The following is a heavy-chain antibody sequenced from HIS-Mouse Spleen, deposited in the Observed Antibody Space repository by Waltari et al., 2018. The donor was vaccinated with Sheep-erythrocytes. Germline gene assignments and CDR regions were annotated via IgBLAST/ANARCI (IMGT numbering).Heavy chain of an antibody. V-gene: IGHV4-34*01. D-gene: IGHD2-2*01. CDR3: ARGGAWGYCSSTSCYGFDY. CDR1: GGSFSGYY. J-gene: IGHJ4*02. CDR2: INHSGST. Sequence: QVQLQQWGAGLLKPSETLSLTCAVYGGSFSGYYWSWIRQPPGKGLEWIGEINHSGSTNNNPSLESRVTISVDTSKNQFSLKLSSVTAADTAVYYCARGGAWGYCSSTSCYGFDYWGQGTLVTVSS.